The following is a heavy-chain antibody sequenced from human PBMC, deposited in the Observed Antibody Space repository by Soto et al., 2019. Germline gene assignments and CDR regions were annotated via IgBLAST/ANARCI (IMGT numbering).Heavy chain of an antibody. D-gene: IGHD5-12*01. V-gene: IGHV6-1*01. CDR2: TYYRSKWYN. CDR3: AREVPGYGGDDLDQYYGMDV. Sequence: PSQTLSLTCDISGESVSSNSAAWNWIRQSPSRSLEWLGRTYYRSKWYNDYALSVKSRITLNPDTSKNKFSLQLNSVTPEDTAVYYCAREVPGYGGDDLDQYYGMDVWGQGTTVTVSS. J-gene: IGHJ6*02. CDR1: GESVSSNSAA.